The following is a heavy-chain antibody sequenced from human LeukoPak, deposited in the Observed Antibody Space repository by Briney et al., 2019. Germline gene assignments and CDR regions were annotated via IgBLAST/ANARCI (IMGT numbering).Heavy chain of an antibody. Sequence: GGSLRLSCAAAGFKFGDFSMHWVRQAPGKGLEWVSLIDWNGENVDYIDSVRGRFTISRDNNKSSLYLQMTSLTTEDTALYYCAKATTAIFEAYFDSWGQGTLVTVSS. V-gene: IGHV3-43*01. CDR2: IDWNGENV. CDR1: GFKFGDFS. J-gene: IGHJ4*02. CDR3: AKATTAIFEAYFDS. D-gene: IGHD4-4*01.